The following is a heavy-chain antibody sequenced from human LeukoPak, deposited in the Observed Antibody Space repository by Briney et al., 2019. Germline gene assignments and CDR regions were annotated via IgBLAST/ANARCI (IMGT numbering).Heavy chain of an antibody. Sequence: SQTLSLTCAVSGGSISSGGYSWSWIRQPPGKGLEWIGYIFHSGSTYYTPSLKSRVTISVDTPKNQFSLKLSSVTAADTAVYYCARSAGGELLWDYWGQGTLVTVSS. D-gene: IGHD1-26*01. CDR3: ARSAGGELLWDY. CDR2: IFHSGST. J-gene: IGHJ4*02. CDR1: GGSISSGGYS. V-gene: IGHV4-30-2*02.